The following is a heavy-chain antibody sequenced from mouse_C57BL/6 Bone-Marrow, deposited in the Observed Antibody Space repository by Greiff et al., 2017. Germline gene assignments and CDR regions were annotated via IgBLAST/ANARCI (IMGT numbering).Heavy chain of an antibody. CDR1: GYTFTDYY. J-gene: IGHJ3*01. V-gene: IGHV1-76*01. CDR2: IYPGSGNT. Sequence: QVQLQQSGAELVRPGASVKLSCKASGYTFTDYYINWVKQRPGQGLEWIARIYPGSGNTYYNEKFKGKATLTAEKSSSTAYMQLSSLTSEDSAVYFCAYYGFAYWGRGTLVTVSA. D-gene: IGHD2-1*01. CDR3: AYYGFAY.